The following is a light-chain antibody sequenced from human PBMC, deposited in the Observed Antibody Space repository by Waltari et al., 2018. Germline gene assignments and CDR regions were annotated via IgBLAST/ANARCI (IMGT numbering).Light chain of an antibody. CDR1: ESISRTY. J-gene: IGKJ5*01. CDR2: GTF. Sequence: EIVLTQSPGTLYLSPGERVTLSCRASESISRTYLAWYQHKPGQSPRLLIFGTFSRAAGIPDRFSGSGSGTDFTLIISRLEPEDFAVYFCQQYGTLPITFGQGTRLQIK. CDR3: QQYGTLPIT. V-gene: IGKV3-20*01.